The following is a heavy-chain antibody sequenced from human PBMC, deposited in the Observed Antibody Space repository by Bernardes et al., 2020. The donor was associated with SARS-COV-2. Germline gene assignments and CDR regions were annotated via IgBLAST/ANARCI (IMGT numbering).Heavy chain of an antibody. CDR1: GFTFSSSA. CDR2: ISGSGGST. CDR3: AKDRSRLGYCTNGVCYGYDGMDV. J-gene: IGHJ6*02. Sequence: VGSLFLSCAASGFTFSSSAMSWVRQAPGQGLEWVSAISGSGGSTYYADSVKGRFTISRDNSKNTLYLQMNSLRAEDTAVYYCAKDRSRLGYCTNGVCYGYDGMDVWGQGTTVTVSS. D-gene: IGHD2-8*01. V-gene: IGHV3-23*01.